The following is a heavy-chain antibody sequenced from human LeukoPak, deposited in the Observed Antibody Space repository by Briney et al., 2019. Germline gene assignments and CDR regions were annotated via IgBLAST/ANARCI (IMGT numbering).Heavy chain of an antibody. D-gene: IGHD1-26*01. V-gene: IGHV1-8*01. J-gene: IGHJ5*02. CDR2: LNPNSGKS. Sequence: ASVKVSCKASGYTFTSYDINWVRQATGQGFEWMGWLNPNSGKSDFAQKFQGRVTMTRDTSISTAYMELGSLISEDTAVYYRARGPPFRGSQGWFDPWGQGTLVIVSS. CDR3: ARGPPFRGSQGWFDP. CDR1: GYTFTSYD.